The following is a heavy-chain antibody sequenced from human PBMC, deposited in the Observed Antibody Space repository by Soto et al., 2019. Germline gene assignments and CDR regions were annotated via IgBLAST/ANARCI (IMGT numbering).Heavy chain of an antibody. J-gene: IGHJ6*02. Sequence: PSETLSLTCAVYGGSFSGYYWSWIRQPPGKGLEWIGEINHSGSTNYNPSLKSRVTISVDTSRNQFSRKLSSVTAADTAVYYCARDSSRWCLYGMDVWGQGTTVTVSS. D-gene: IGHD6-19*01. V-gene: IGHV4-34*01. CDR1: GGSFSGYY. CDR3: ARDSSRWCLYGMDV. CDR2: INHSGST.